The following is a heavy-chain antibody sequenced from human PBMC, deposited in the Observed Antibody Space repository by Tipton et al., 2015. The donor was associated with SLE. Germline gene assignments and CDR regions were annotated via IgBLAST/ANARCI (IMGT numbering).Heavy chain of an antibody. J-gene: IGHJ3*02. CDR3: ARKNWVLHDAFDI. CDR2: IYYSGST. D-gene: IGHD2/OR15-2a*01. V-gene: IGHV4-39*07. Sequence: TLSLTCTVSGGSISSGAYYWSWIRQYPGTGLEWIGSIYYSGSTNYNPSLKSRGTISVDTSKNQFSLKLSSVTAADTAVYYCARKNWVLHDAFDIWGQGTIVTVSS. CDR1: GGSISSGAYY.